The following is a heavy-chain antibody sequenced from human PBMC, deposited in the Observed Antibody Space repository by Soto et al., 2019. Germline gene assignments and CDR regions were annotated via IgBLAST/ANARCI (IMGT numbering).Heavy chain of an antibody. V-gene: IGHV3-23*01. CDR2: ISGSGATT. CDR3: AAIYASGSYPYSYYMDV. D-gene: IGHD3-10*01. CDR1: GFTVSSYA. J-gene: IGHJ6*03. Sequence: EVQLLESGGGLVQPGGSLRLSCAASGFTVSSYAMSWVRQAPGKGLEWVSGISGSGATTYFADSVKGRFTIYRDNSKNTLNLQVNSLRAEDTAIYYCAAIYASGSYPYSYYMDVWGKGTTVTVSS.